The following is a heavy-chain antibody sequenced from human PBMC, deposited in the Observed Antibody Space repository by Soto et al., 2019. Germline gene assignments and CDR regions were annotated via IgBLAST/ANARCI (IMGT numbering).Heavy chain of an antibody. J-gene: IGHJ5*02. V-gene: IGHV1-2*02. CDR1: GYTFTGYY. Sequence: ASVKVSCKASGYTFTGYYMHWVRQAPGQGLEWMGWINPNSGGTNYAQKFQGRVTMTRDTSISTAYMELSRLRSDDTAVYYCARVEVLWFGELLSPNWFDPWGQGTLVTVSS. CDR3: ARVEVLWFGELLSPNWFDP. D-gene: IGHD3-10*01. CDR2: INPNSGGT.